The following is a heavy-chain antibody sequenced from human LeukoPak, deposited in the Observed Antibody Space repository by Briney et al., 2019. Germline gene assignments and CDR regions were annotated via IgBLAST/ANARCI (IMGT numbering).Heavy chain of an antibody. Sequence: GGSLRLSCAASGFTFSSYAMTWVRQVPGKELEWVSAISDTSVNTFYADSVKGRFTISRDNSKNTLYLQMNSLRAEDTAVYYCARVAYCSGGTCSYYYYGMDVWGQGTTVTVSS. J-gene: IGHJ6*02. CDR3: ARVAYCSGGTCSYYYYGMDV. D-gene: IGHD2-15*01. CDR2: ISDTSVNT. V-gene: IGHV3-23*01. CDR1: GFTFSSYA.